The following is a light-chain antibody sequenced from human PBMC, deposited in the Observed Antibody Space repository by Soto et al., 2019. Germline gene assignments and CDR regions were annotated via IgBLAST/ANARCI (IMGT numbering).Light chain of an antibody. Sequence: QSALTQPPSVSAAPGQKVTISCSGSSSNIGNNYVSWYQHLPGAAPKLLISDNTKRPSGIPDRFSGSKSGASATLGITGLQTGDEADYYCGTWDSSLGAVVFGGGTKLTVL. CDR2: DNT. CDR3: GTWDSSLGAVV. V-gene: IGLV1-51*01. CDR1: SSNIGNNY. J-gene: IGLJ2*01.